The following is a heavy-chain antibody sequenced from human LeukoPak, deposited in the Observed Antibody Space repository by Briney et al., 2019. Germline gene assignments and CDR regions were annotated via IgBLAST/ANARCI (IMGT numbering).Heavy chain of an antibody. V-gene: IGHV3-33*01. Sequence: PGGSLRLSCAASGFTSSSYGMHWVRQAPGKGLEWVAVIWYDGSNKYYADSVKGRFTISRDNSKNTLYLQMNSLRAEDTAVYYCARDWGYYGSGSYDWGQGTLVTVSS. D-gene: IGHD3-10*01. CDR1: GFTSSSYG. CDR2: IWYDGSNK. J-gene: IGHJ4*02. CDR3: ARDWGYYGSGSYD.